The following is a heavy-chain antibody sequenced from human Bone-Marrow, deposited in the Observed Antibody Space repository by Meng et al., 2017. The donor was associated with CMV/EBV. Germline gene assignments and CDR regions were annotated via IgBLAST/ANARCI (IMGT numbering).Heavy chain of an antibody. D-gene: IGHD2-21*02. CDR3: ASGGDLTY. J-gene: IGHJ4*02. Sequence: GESLMISCAASRFTFSTYWMSWVRQAPGKGLEWVANIKQDGSEKYYVDSVKGRFSISRDNAKHSLYLQMNSLRAEDTAVYYCASGGDLTYWGQGTLVTVSS. V-gene: IGHV3-7*01. CDR1: RFTFSTYW. CDR2: IKQDGSEK.